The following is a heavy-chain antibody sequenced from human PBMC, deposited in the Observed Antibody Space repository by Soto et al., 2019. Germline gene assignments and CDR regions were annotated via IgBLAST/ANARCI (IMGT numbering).Heavy chain of an antibody. V-gene: IGHV3-33*01. D-gene: IGHD5-12*01. J-gene: IGHJ6*02. CDR3: AIESPGSPFNSGYDIPHYYYGMDV. CDR1: GFTFSSYG. CDR2: IWYDGSNK. Sequence: GGSLRLSCAASGFTFSSYGMHWVRQAPGKGLEWVAVIWYDGSNKYYADSVKGRFTISRDNSKNTLYLQMNSLRAEDTAVYYYAIESPGSPFNSGYDIPHYYYGMDVSGQGTTVTVSS.